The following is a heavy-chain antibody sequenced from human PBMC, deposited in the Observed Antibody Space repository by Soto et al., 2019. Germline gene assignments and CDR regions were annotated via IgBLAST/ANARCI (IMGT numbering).Heavy chain of an antibody. CDR2: ISYDGRNK. CDR1: GFTFSSYA. J-gene: IGHJ4*02. Sequence: QVQLVESGGGVVQPGRSLRLSCAASGFTFSSYAMHWVRQAPGKGLEWVAVISYDGRNKYYADSVKGRFTISRDNSKNTLYLQMNSLRAEDTAVYYCAREIERFFGYWGQGTLVTVSS. V-gene: IGHV3-30*04. D-gene: IGHD6-25*01. CDR3: AREIERFFGY.